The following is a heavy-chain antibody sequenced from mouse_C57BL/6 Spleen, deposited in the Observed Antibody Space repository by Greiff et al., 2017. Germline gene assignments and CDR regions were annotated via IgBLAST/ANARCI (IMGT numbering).Heavy chain of an antibody. CDR2: ISYDGSN. D-gene: IGHD2-4*01. J-gene: IGHJ3*01. V-gene: IGHV3-6*01. CDR1: GYSITSGYY. Sequence: VQLKESGPGLVKPSQSLSLTCSVTGYSITSGYYWNWIRQFPGNKLEWMGYISYDGSNNYNPSLKNRISITRDTSKNQFFLKLNSVTTEDTATYYCARVNYETGDWGQGTLVTVSA. CDR3: ARVNYETGD.